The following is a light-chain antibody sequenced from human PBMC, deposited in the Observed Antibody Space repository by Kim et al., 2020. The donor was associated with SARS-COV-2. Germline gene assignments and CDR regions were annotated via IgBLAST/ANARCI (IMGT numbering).Light chain of an antibody. CDR2: LGS. CDR3: MQALQSPLYT. V-gene: IGKV2-28*01. J-gene: IGKJ2*01. Sequence: DIVMTQSPLSLPVTPGEPASISCRSSQSLLHSNGYNYLDWYLQKPGQSPQLLIYLGSNRASGVPDRFSGSGSGTDFTLKIRRVAAEDVGVYYCMQALQSPLYTCGQGTNLEI. CDR1: QSLLHSNGYNY.